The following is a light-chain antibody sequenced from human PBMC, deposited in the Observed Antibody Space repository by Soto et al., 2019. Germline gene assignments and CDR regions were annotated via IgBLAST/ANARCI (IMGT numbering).Light chain of an antibody. V-gene: IGKV1-27*01. Sequence: DIQMTQSPSSLSASVGDRVTITCRASQGISNYLAWYQQKPGKVPKLLIYAASTLQSGVPSRFSGSGSRTDCTLTISSLQPEDVATYYCQKCGIAHFSFGGGTKVEIK. J-gene: IGKJ4*01. CDR1: QGISNY. CDR3: QKCGIAHFS. CDR2: AAS.